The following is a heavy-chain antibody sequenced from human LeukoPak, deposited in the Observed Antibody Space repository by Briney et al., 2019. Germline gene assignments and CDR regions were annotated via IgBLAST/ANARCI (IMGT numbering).Heavy chain of an antibody. Sequence: PGGSLRLSCAASGFTFSSYGMHWVRQAPGKGLEWVAFIRYDGSNKYYADSVKGRFTISRDNSKNTLYLQMNSLRAEDTAVYYCAKDAWDIVVVVAATDGGYYFDYWGQGTLVTVSS. J-gene: IGHJ4*02. CDR2: IRYDGSNK. V-gene: IGHV3-30*02. CDR3: AKDAWDIVVVVAATDGGYYFDY. CDR1: GFTFSSYG. D-gene: IGHD2-15*01.